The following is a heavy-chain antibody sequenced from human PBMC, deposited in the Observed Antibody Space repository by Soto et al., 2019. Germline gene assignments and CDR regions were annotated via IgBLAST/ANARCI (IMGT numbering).Heavy chain of an antibody. CDR3: ARSVTGIAAAGFDY. CDR1: GYTFTSYA. Sequence: ASVKVSCKASGYTFTSYAMHWVRQAPGQRLEWMGWINAGNGNTKYSQKFQGRVTITRDTSASTAYMELSSLRSEDTAVYYCARSVTGIAAAGFDYWGQGTLVTVSS. CDR2: INAGNGNT. J-gene: IGHJ4*02. D-gene: IGHD6-13*01. V-gene: IGHV1-3*01.